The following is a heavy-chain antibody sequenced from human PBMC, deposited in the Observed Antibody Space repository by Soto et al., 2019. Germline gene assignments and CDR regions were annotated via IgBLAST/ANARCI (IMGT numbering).Heavy chain of an antibody. CDR1: AGSIRSGGYS. Sequence: PSENLSLTCAVSAGSIRSGGYSWSWIRQPPGKGQKWIGYIYHSGSTYYNPSLKSRVTISVDTSKNQFSLKLSSVTAADTAVYYCAGRGGWEVPAAKGVFDYWGRGSLVTVSA. V-gene: IGHV4-30-2*01. CDR2: IYHSGST. D-gene: IGHD2-2*01. J-gene: IGHJ4*02. CDR3: AGRGGWEVPAAKGVFDY.